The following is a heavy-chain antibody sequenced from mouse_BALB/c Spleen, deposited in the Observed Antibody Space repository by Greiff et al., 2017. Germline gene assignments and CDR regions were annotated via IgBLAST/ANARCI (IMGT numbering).Heavy chain of an antibody. J-gene: IGHJ4*01. D-gene: IGHD4-1*01. Sequence: EVKLMESGGGLVQPGGSLRLSCATSGFTFTDYYMSWVRQPPGKALEWLGFIRNKANGYTTEYSASVKGRFTISRDNSQSILYLQMNTLRAEDSATYYCARELGGAMDYWGQGTSVTVSS. CDR3: ARELGGAMDY. V-gene: IGHV7-3*02. CDR2: IRNKANGYTT. CDR1: GFTFTDYY.